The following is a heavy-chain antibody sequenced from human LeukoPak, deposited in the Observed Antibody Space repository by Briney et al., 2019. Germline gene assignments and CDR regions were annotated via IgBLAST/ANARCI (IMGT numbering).Heavy chain of an antibody. CDR3: ARVSVYSSGKAFDY. CDR1: RFTFSTYS. D-gene: IGHD6-19*01. Sequence: GGSLRLSCAASRFTFSTYSMNWVRQAPGKGLEWVSSISSSSSYIYYADSVKGRFTISRDNAENSLYLQMNSLRAEDTAVYYCARVSVYSSGKAFDYWGQGTLVTVSS. V-gene: IGHV3-21*01. CDR2: ISSSSSYI. J-gene: IGHJ4*02.